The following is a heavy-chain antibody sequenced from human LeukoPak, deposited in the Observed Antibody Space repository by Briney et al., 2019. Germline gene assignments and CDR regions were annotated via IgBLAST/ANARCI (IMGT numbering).Heavy chain of an antibody. CDR1: EFPFTTYE. D-gene: IGHD3-22*01. CDR3: AAFYYDRSPKSE. CDR2: ISDSGSNT. V-gene: IGHV3-48*03. J-gene: IGHJ3*01. Sequence: GGSLRLSCAASEFPFTTYEVNWVRQAPGKGLEWVAYISDSGSNTDYADSVEGRFTISRDNAKNSLYLQMNSLRAEDTAVYYCAAFYYDRSPKSEWSQGTMVTVSS.